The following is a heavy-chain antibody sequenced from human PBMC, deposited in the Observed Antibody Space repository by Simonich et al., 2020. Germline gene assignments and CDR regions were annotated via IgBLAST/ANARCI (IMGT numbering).Heavy chain of an antibody. CDR2: INRDSGGT. CDR1: GYTFTGYY. Sequence: QVQLVQSGAEVKKPGASVKVSCKASGYTFTGYYMHWVRQAPGQGLGWMGWINRDSGGTNDAQKFQGRVTMTRDTSSSTAYMELSRLRSDDTAVYYCARDPVVPAAIRNAFDIWGQGTMVTVSS. J-gene: IGHJ3*02. D-gene: IGHD2-2*01. CDR3: ARDPVVPAAIRNAFDI. V-gene: IGHV1-2*02.